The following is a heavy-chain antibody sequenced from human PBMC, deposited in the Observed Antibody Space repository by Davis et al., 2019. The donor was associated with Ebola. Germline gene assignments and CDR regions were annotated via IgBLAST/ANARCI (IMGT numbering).Heavy chain of an antibody. CDR2: ISHSGRS. CDR3: ARLPLDWFIFDY. J-gene: IGHJ4*02. D-gene: IGHD3-9*01. V-gene: IGHV4-34*01. CDR1: GGSLSGHY. Sequence: SETLSLTCAVYGGSLSGHYWSWIRQPPGKGLEWIGEISHSGRSNYNPPLKSRVTISVDTSKNQFSLKLKSVTAADTAVFYCARLPLDWFIFDYWGQGTLVTVSS.